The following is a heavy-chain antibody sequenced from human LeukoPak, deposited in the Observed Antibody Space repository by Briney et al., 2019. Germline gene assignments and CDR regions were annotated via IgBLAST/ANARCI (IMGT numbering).Heavy chain of an antibody. V-gene: IGHV6-1*01. Sequence: SQTLSLTCVISGDSVSSNRAAWNWIRQSPSRGLEWLGRTYYRSKWYNDYAVSVKSRITINPDTSKNQFSLQLNSVTPEDTAVYYCARTNYDILTGYYPHSLSFDYWGQGTLVTVSS. CDR1: GDSVSSNRAA. D-gene: IGHD3-9*01. J-gene: IGHJ4*02. CDR3: ARTNYDILTGYYPHSLSFDY. CDR2: TYYRSKWYN.